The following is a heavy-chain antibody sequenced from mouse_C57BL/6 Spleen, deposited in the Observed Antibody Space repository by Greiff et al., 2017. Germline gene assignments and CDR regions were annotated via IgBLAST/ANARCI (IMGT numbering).Heavy chain of an antibody. D-gene: IGHD1-1*01. J-gene: IGHJ4*01. V-gene: IGHV14-2*01. CDR1: GFNITDYY. Sequence: VQLQQSGAELVKPGASVKLSCTASGFNITDYYMHWVKQRPEQGLEWIGRIDPEDGETKYAPKFQGKAPITADTSSNTAYLQLSSLTSEDTAVYYCALVALRDYDMDYWGQGTTVTVSS. CDR2: IDPEDGET. CDR3: ALVALRDYDMDY.